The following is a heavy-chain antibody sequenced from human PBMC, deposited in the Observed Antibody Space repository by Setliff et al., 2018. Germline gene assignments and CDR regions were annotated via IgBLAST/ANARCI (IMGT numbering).Heavy chain of an antibody. J-gene: IGHJ4*02. CDR2: INPSGTT. V-gene: IGHV4-34*01. Sequence: SETLSLTCTFYGGPFSDYYWGWVRQTPGKGLEWIAEINPSGTTNYIPSLKSRLTISVDTSKRQFSLKLNSVTAADTAVYYCRFWSYVYKNDYWAQGTLVTSPQ. CDR3: RFWSYVYKNDY. D-gene: IGHD3-16*01. CDR1: GGPFSDYY.